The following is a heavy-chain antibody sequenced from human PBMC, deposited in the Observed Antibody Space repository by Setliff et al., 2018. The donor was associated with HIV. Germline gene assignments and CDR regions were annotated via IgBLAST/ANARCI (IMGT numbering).Heavy chain of an antibody. J-gene: IGHJ4*02. V-gene: IGHV4-34*01. CDR3: ARGLGEMGTKIGNYFDY. CDR1: GGSLSGYY. Sequence: NPSETLSLTCAVYGGSLSGYYWSWLRQPPGKGLEWLGEINHSRTTNYNASLNRRVTISVDTSKNQFSLKLGSVTAADTAMYYCARGLGEMGTKIGNYFDYWGQGTLVTVSS. CDR2: INHSRTT. D-gene: IGHD1-1*01.